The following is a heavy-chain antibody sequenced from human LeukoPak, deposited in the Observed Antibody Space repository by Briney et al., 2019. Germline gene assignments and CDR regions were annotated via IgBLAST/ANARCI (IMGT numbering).Heavy chain of an antibody. J-gene: IGHJ4*02. D-gene: IGHD3/OR15-3a*01. Sequence: PGGSLRLSCAVSGFTFSNAWMSWVRDAPGRGLEWVGRIKRKGDDGTIDYAAPVKGRLSISRDDSKNTLYLQMNSLKSEDTAVYYCTAGTGRSDFDYWGQGTLVTVSS. CDR3: TAGTGRSDFDY. V-gene: IGHV3-15*01. CDR1: GFTFSNAW. CDR2: IKRKGDDGTI.